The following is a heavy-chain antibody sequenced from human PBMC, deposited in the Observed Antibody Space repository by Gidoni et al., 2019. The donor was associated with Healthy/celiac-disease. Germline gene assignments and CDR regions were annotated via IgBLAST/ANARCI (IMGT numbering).Heavy chain of an antibody. J-gene: IGHJ3*02. Sequence: EVQLVESGGGLVKPGGSLRLSCAASGFTFSSYSMNWVRQAPGKGLGWVSSISSSSSYIYYADSVKGRFTISRDNAKNSLYLQMTSLRAEDTAVYYCARPRSGRSHHDAFDIWGQGTMVTVSS. CDR2: ISSSSSYI. CDR1: GFTFSSYS. D-gene: IGHD3-10*01. CDR3: ARPRSGRSHHDAFDI. V-gene: IGHV3-21*01.